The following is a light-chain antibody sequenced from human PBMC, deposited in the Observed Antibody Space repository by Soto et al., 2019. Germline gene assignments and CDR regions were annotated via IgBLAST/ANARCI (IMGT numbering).Light chain of an antibody. Sequence: QSALTQPPSASGTPGQTVIISCSGTSSNIGSSPVNWYQQLPGTAPKLLIYINNQRPSGVPDRFSASKSGTSASLAISGLQSEDEADYCCAAWDDSLNGLVFGGGTKLTVL. CDR2: INN. CDR1: SSNIGSSP. CDR3: AAWDDSLNGLV. J-gene: IGLJ2*01. V-gene: IGLV1-44*01.